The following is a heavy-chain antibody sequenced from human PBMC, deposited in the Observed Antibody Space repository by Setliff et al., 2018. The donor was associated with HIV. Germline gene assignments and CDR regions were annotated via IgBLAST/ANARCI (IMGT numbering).Heavy chain of an antibody. D-gene: IGHD1-7*01. CDR2: IYYSGST. CDR1: DDSFSSHF. CDR3: ARGGLELRGAFDI. Sequence: SETLSLTCSVSDDSFSSHFWSWIRQPPGKGLEYIGYIYYSGSTNYNPSLKSRVTISIDMSKNQVSLYLQMNSLRAEDTAVYYCARGGLELRGAFDIWGQGTMVT. V-gene: IGHV4-59*11. J-gene: IGHJ3*02.